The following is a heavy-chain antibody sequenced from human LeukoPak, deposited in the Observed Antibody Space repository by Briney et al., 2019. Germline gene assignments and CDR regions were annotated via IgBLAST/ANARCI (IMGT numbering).Heavy chain of an antibody. CDR3: ARVIAAAGPKWARGGSVGYYYMDV. D-gene: IGHD6-13*01. CDR2: IDRFSHTI. V-gene: IGHV3-48*01. CDR1: GFTFSDYS. Sequence: GGSLRLSCGASGFTFSDYSMNWVRQSPGKGLEWVSYIDRFSHTISYADSVKGRFTTSRDSDKESVYLQMDSLRADDTAVYYCARVIAAAGPKWARGGSVGYYYMDVWGKGTTVTVSS. J-gene: IGHJ6*03.